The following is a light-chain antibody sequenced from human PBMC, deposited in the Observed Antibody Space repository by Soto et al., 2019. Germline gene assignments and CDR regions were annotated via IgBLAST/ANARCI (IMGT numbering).Light chain of an antibody. V-gene: IGKV1-39*01. J-gene: IGKJ1*01. CDR2: AAS. CDR3: QQCLTTPRT. CDR1: QTISTC. Sequence: DIPMTQFPSSLSASVGDRVTITCRANQTISTCLNWYQQNPRTAPKLLIYAASDLENGVPSRFSGSGSGTYFTLTISSLQPEDFATYYCQQCLTTPRTFGQGTRVEI.